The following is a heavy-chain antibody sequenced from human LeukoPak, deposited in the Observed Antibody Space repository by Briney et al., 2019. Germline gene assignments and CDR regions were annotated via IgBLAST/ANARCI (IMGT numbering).Heavy chain of an antibody. CDR1: GFTFSSYS. CDR2: ISSSSSTI. D-gene: IGHD3-22*01. Sequence: GGSLRLSCAASGFTFSSYSMNWVRQAPGKGLEWVSYISSSSSTIYYADSVKGRFTISRDNAKNSLYLQMNSLRAEDTAVYYCARGECYYDSSGYYYNWFDPWGQGTLVTVSS. V-gene: IGHV3-48*04. CDR3: ARGECYYDSSGYYYNWFDP. J-gene: IGHJ5*02.